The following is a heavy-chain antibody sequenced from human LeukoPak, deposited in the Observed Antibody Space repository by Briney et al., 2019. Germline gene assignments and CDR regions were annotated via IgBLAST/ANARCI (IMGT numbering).Heavy chain of an antibody. V-gene: IGHV3-30*02. CDR3: ANTWGYGDLRPQAYGMDV. Sequence: SVKGRFTISRDNSKTTLYLQMNSLRAEDTAVYYCANTWGYGDLRPQAYGMDVWGQGTTVTVSS. D-gene: IGHD4-17*01. J-gene: IGHJ6*02.